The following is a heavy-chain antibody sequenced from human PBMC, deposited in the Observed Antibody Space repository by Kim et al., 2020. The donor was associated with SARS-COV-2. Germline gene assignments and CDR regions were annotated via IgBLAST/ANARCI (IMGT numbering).Heavy chain of an antibody. CDR3: ARDHLLWFGEPTWDYYYGMDV. CDR1: GFTFSDYY. Sequence: GGSLRLSCEASGFTFSDYYMSWIRQAPGKGLEWVSYISSSGSTIYYADSVKGRFTISRDNAKNSLYLQMNSLRAEDTAVYYCARDHLLWFGEPTWDYYYGMDVWGQGTTVTVSS. D-gene: IGHD3-10*01. CDR2: ISSSGSTI. V-gene: IGHV3-11*01. J-gene: IGHJ6*02.